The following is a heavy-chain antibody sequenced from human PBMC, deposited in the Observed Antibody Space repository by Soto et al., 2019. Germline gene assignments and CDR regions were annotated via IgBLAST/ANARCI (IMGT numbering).Heavy chain of an antibody. V-gene: IGHV1-69*13. J-gene: IGHJ4*02. Sequence: SVKVSCKASGGTFSSYAISWVRQAPGQGLEWMGGIIPIFGTANYAQKFQGRVTITADESTSTAYMELSSLRSEDTAVYYCARRSGAYCGGDCYSSFDYWGQGTLVTVSS. CDR3: ARRSGAYCGGDCYSSFDY. CDR1: GGTFSSYA. D-gene: IGHD2-21*02. CDR2: IIPIFGTA.